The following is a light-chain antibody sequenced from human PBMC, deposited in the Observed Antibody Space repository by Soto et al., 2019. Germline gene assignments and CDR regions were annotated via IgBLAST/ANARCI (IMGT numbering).Light chain of an antibody. CDR3: QPNKAFSPWR. V-gene: IGKV1-5*01. CDR2: DAS. CDR1: QNISSW. Sequence: DIQMTQSPSALSASVGDRVTITCRASQNISSWLAWYQQKPGKAPKSLIYDASSLESGVPSRLSGSGSGTEFTLTIGNLHLDDSATFYGQPNKAFSPWRFGEGPMVESK. J-gene: IGKJ1*01.